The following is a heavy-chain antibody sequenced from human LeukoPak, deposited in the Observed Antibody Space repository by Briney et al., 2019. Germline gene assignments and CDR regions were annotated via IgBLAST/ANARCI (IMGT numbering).Heavy chain of an antibody. CDR1: GFTFSSYD. V-gene: IGHV3-13*01. Sequence: GGSLRLSCAASGFTFSSYDMHWVRQATGKGLEWVSAIGTAGDTYYPGSVKGRFTISRENAKNSLYLQMNSLRAGDTAVYYCARQGRGANFDCWGQGTLVTVSS. J-gene: IGHJ4*02. D-gene: IGHD1-26*01. CDR3: ARQGRGANFDC. CDR2: IGTAGDT.